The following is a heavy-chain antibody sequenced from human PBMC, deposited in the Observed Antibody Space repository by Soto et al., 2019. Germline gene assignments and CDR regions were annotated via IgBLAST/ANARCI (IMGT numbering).Heavy chain of an antibody. CDR3: ASRDPGTSVDY. J-gene: IGHJ4*02. Sequence: SETLSLTCAVSGGSFTSSNWWTWVRQPPGQGLEWIGEIYRTGSTNYNPSLKSRVTISLDKSENQFSLKVTSLTAADTAVYYCASRDPGTSVDYWGQGTLVTVSS. CDR2: IYRTGST. V-gene: IGHV4-4*02. D-gene: IGHD1-7*01. CDR1: GGSFTSSNW.